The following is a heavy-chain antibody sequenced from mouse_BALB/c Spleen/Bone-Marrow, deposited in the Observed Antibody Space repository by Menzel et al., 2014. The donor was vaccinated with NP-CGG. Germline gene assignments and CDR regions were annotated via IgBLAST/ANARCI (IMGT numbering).Heavy chain of an antibody. D-gene: IGHD3-2*01. V-gene: IGHV1S132*01. CDR1: GYTFTSYW. CDR2: IFPGTGTT. Sequence: QVQLQQSGAELVKPGASVKLSCKTSGYTFTSYWIQWVKQRPGQGLGWIGEIFPGTGTTYYNEKFKGKATLTIDTSSSSASIELRKLTCEASAVYVVECRDSSDYVPDYWGQGTTLTVSS. J-gene: IGHJ2*01. CDR3: ECRDSSDYVPDY.